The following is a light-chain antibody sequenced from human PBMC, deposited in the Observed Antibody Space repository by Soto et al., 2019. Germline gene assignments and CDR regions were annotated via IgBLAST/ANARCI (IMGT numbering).Light chain of an antibody. CDR3: ETWDSNTHWV. V-gene: IGLV4-60*02. J-gene: IGLJ3*02. CDR2: LEGSGSY. Sequence: QLVLTQSSSASASLGSSVKLTCTLSSGHSSYIIAWHQQQPGKAPRYLMKLEGSGSYNKGSGVPDRFSGSSSGADRYLTISILQFEDEADYYCETWDSNTHWVFGGGTKLTVL. CDR1: SGHSSYI.